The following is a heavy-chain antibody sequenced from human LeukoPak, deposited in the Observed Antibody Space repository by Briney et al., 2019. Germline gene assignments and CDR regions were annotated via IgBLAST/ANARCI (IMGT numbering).Heavy chain of an antibody. CDR2: IRSDGTTT. V-gene: IGHV3-74*01. J-gene: IGHJ4*02. D-gene: IGHD5-18*01. Sequence: TGGSLTLSCVGSGFSFTDYRMHWVRQGTGEGLVWVSYIRSDGTTTDYADSVKGRFTISRDNAKNTLFLHMNNLRPEDTALYYCATGYISAYEYWGQGVLVTVSS. CDR3: ATGYISAYEY. CDR1: GFSFTDYR.